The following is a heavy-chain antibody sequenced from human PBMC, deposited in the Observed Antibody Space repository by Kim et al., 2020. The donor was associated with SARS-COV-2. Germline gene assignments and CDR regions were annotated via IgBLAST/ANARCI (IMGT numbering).Heavy chain of an antibody. D-gene: IGHD2-21*01. Sequence: GGSLRLSCAASGFTFSSYGMHWVRQAPGKGLEWVAVISYDGSNKYYADSVKGRFTISRDNSKNTLYLQMNSLRAEDTAVYYCALWSTSGYYYYGMDVWGQGTTVTVSS. CDR3: ALWSTSGYYYYGMDV. J-gene: IGHJ6*02. CDR1: GFTFSSYG. CDR2: ISYDGSNK. V-gene: IGHV3-30*03.